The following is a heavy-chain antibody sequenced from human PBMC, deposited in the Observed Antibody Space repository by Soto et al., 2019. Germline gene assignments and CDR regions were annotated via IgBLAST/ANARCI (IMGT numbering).Heavy chain of an antibody. D-gene: IGHD3-10*01. CDR1: GGSISSGGYY. J-gene: IGHJ5*02. CDR3: ARDSGLEFHPCWFDP. CDR2: IYYSGST. Sequence: SETLSLTCTVSGGSISSGGYYWSWIRQHPGKGLEWIGYIYYSGSTYYNPSLKSRVTISVDTSKNQFSLKLSSVTAADTAVYYCARDSGLEFHPCWFDPWGQGPLVTVSS. V-gene: IGHV4-31*03.